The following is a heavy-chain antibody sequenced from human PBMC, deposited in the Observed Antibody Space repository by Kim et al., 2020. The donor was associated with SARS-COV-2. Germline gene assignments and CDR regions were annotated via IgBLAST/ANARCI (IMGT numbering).Heavy chain of an antibody. CDR3: AKVRGHPVNVYHFDY. D-gene: IGHD3-10*01. Sequence: DDVKGRFTISRDNSKNTRHLQMSSLGVGDTAVYYCAKVRGHPVNVYHFDYWGQGVLVTVSS. V-gene: IGHV3-23*01. J-gene: IGHJ4*02.